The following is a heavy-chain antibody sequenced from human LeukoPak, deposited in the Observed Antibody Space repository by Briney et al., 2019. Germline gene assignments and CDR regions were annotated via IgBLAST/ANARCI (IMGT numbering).Heavy chain of an antibody. V-gene: IGHV3-23*01. CDR2: ISGSDTGT. Sequence: GGSLRLSCAASGFTFSSCDMGWVRQAPGKGLEWVSPISGSDTGTYYADFVKGRFTISRDNSNNTLYLQMNSLRAEDTAVYYCAKDHRDDSGTFIPLDYWGQGTQVTVSS. CDR3: AKDHRDDSGTFIPLDY. J-gene: IGHJ4*02. D-gene: IGHD3-10*01. CDR1: GFTFSSCD.